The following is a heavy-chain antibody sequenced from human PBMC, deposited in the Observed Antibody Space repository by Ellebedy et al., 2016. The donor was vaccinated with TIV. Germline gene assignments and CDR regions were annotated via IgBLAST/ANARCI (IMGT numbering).Heavy chain of an antibody. D-gene: IGHD3-10*01. J-gene: IGHJ5*02. Sequence: AASVKVSCKASGYTFSNFGISWVRQAPGQGLEWMGWININNGNTNYAQNLQGRVTMTTDTSTDTSTGTVYMELRGLRFDDTAVYYCARDYGYGLGSYLYHWGQGTLVTVSS. CDR3: ARDYGYGLGSYLYH. CDR1: GYTFSNFG. CDR2: ININNGNT. V-gene: IGHV1-18*04.